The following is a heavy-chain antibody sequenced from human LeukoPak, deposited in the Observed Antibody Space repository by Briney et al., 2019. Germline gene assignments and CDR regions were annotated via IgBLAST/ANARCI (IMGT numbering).Heavy chain of an antibody. D-gene: IGHD5-24*01. V-gene: IGHV3-23*01. CDR2: INDSGRST. Sequence: GGSLRLSCAASGFTFSSYAMSWVRQAPGTGLEWVSAINDSGRSTYYADSVKGRFTISRDNSRNTLYLQMNSLRAEDTAVYYCAKRGMTTIKEGFDYWGQGTLVTVSP. J-gene: IGHJ4*02. CDR1: GFTFSSYA. CDR3: AKRGMTTIKEGFDY.